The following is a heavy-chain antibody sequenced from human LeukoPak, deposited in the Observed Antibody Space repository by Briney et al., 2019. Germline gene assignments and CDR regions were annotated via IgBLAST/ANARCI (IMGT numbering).Heavy chain of an antibody. CDR3: ARTPTKYCSSTSCYTPYYDY. Sequence: ASVTVSCKASGYIFTSYDINWVRQATGQGLEWMGWMNPNSGNTGYAQKFQGRVTMTRNTSISTAYMELSSLRSEDTAVYYCARTPTKYCSSTSCYTPYYDYWGQGTLVTVSS. D-gene: IGHD2-2*02. CDR1: GYIFTSYD. J-gene: IGHJ4*02. CDR2: MNPNSGNT. V-gene: IGHV1-8*01.